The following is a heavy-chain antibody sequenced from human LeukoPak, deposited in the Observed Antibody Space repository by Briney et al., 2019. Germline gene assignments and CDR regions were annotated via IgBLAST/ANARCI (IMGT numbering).Heavy chain of an antibody. V-gene: IGHV5-51*01. D-gene: IGHD2-2*01. J-gene: IGHJ4*02. CDR3: ARHPLGYCGSTSCLVGYFDY. CDR2: IYPGDSDT. CDR1: GFSFSSNW. Sequence: PGESLKISCKGSGFSFSSNWIGWVRQMPGKGLEWMGIIYPGDSDTIYSPSFQGQVTISADKSISTAYLQWSSLRAPDTAMYYCARHPLGYCGSTSCLVGYFDYWGQGTLVTVSS.